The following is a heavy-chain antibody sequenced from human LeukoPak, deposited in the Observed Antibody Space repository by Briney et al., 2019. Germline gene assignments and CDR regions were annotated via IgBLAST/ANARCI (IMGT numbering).Heavy chain of an antibody. V-gene: IGHV4-31*03. Sequence: SGTLSLTCTVSGGSISSGGYYWSWIRQHPGKGLEWIGYIYYSGSTYYNPSLKSRVTISVDTSKNQFSLKLSSVTAADTAVYYCARLSLYCSSTSCYNGWFDPWGQGTLVTVSS. CDR3: ARLSLYCSSTSCYNGWFDP. CDR1: GGSISSGGYY. D-gene: IGHD2-2*02. J-gene: IGHJ5*02. CDR2: IYYSGST.